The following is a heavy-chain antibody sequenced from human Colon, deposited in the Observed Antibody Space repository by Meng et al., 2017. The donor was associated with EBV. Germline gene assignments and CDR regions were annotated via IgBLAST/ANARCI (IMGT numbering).Heavy chain of an antibody. CDR1: GASVSSGNSY. Sequence: QVELQGAGPGLVKLSESLSLTCTVSGASVSSGNSYWRWLRQPPGKGLEWIGYKYYSGSTNYNPSPKSRVAISADTSKNQYSLRLISVIAADTAVYYCAREAMPYYSLDHWGQGALVTVSS. CDR3: AREAMPYYSLDH. J-gene: IGHJ4*02. V-gene: IGHV4-61*01. CDR2: KYYSGST. D-gene: IGHD2-2*01.